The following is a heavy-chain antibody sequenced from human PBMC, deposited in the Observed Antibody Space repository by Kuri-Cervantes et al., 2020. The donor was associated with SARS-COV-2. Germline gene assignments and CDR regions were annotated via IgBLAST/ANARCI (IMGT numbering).Heavy chain of an antibody. J-gene: IGHJ2*01. CDR1: GGSISSSSYY. CDR3: ARDLGQKRWLQYWYFDL. V-gene: IGHV4-61*01. CDR2: IYYSGST. Sequence: ESLKISCTVSGGSISSSSYYWSWIRQPPGKGLEWIGYIYYSGSTNYNPSLKSRVTISVDTSKNQFSLKLSSVTAADTAVYYCARDLGQKRWLQYWYFDLWGRGTLVTVSS. D-gene: IGHD5-24*01.